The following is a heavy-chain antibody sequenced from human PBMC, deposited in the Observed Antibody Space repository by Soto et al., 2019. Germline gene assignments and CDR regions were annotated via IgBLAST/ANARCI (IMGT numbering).Heavy chain of an antibody. CDR1: GVSITSGGYS. Sequence: SETLSLTCAVSGVSITSGGYSWSWIRQPPGKGLEWIGYISHSGSMYYNPSLKSRVTISVVMSKNQFSLKLSSVTAADTAVYYCARGDSSGYLSNWDQGTLVTVSS. CDR2: ISHSGSM. CDR3: ARGDSSGYLSN. V-gene: IGHV4-30-2*01. D-gene: IGHD3-22*01. J-gene: IGHJ4*02.